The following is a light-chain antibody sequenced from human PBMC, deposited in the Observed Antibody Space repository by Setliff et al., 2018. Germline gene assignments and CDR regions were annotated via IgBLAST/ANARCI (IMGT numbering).Light chain of an antibody. CDR3: AAWDDSLNGHVV. Sequence: PPSASGTPGQRVTISCSGSSSNIGSNTVNWYQQLPGTAPKLLIYSNNQRPSGVPDRFSGSKSGTSASLAISGLQSEDEADYYCAAWDDSLNGHVVFGGGTK. CDR2: SNN. CDR1: SSNIGSNT. V-gene: IGLV1-44*01. J-gene: IGLJ2*01.